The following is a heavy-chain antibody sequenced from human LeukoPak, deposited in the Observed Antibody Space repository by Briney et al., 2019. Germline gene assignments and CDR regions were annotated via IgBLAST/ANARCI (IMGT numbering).Heavy chain of an antibody. CDR2: FYYSGST. D-gene: IGHD4-17*01. CDR3: ARLSVTVTSPGFDY. CDR1: GGSFSTYY. V-gene: IGHV4-59*08. J-gene: IGHJ4*02. Sequence: PSETLSLTCTVTGGSFSTYYWSWIRQPPGKGLEWIGHFYYSGSTNYNPSLKSRVTISVDTSKNQFSLKLSSVTAADTAVYYCARLSVTVTSPGFDYWGQGTLVTVSS.